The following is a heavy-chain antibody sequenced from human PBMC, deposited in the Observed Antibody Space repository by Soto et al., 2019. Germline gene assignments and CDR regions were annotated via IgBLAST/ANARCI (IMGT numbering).Heavy chain of an antibody. D-gene: IGHD3-22*01. CDR2: ISAYNGNT. J-gene: IGHJ1*01. Sequence: GASVKVSCKASGYTFTSYGISWVRQAPGQGLEWMGWISAYNGNTNYAQKLQGRVTMTTDTSTSTAYMELRSLRSDDTAVYYCARDNEGSSGYYYVGTQYFQHWGQGTLVTVSS. V-gene: IGHV1-18*01. CDR3: ARDNEGSSGYYYVGTQYFQH. CDR1: GYTFTSYG.